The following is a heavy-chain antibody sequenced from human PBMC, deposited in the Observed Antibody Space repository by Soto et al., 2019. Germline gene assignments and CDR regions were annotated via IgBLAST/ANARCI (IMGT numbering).Heavy chain of an antibody. CDR2: ITGSGDRS. CDR1: GFTFHNFA. CDR3: AKSAAGLT. V-gene: IGHV3-23*01. Sequence: PGGSLRLSCVASGFTFHNFAMTWVRQAPGKGLEWVSSITGSGDRSYLADSVKDRFTVSRDNTKSSLYLQMNSLRADDTALYYCAKSAAGLTSGQGTLVTVSS. D-gene: IGHD6-13*01. J-gene: IGHJ5*02.